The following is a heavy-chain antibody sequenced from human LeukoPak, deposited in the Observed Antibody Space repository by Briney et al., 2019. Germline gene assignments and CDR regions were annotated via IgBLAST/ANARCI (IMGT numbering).Heavy chain of an antibody. Sequence: GASLEISCKGSGYSFTSYWIGWVRQMPGKGLEWMGIIYPGGSDTRYSPSFQGQVTISADKSISTAYLQWSSLKASDTAMYYCARRGGDHDYGDDYWGQGTLVTVSS. V-gene: IGHV5-51*01. CDR3: ARRGGDHDYGDDY. D-gene: IGHD4-17*01. J-gene: IGHJ4*02. CDR1: GYSFTSYW. CDR2: IYPGGSDT.